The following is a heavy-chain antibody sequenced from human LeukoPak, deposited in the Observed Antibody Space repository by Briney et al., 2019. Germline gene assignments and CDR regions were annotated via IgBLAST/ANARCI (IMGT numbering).Heavy chain of an antibody. CDR3: ARHESRQPRRAPFDY. V-gene: IGHV4-34*01. J-gene: IGHJ4*02. CDR1: GGSFSGYY. D-gene: IGHD3-10*01. Sequence: SETLSLTCAVYGGSFSGYYWSWIRQPPGKGLEWIGEINHSGSTNYNPSLKSRVTISVDTSKNQFSLKLSSVTAADTAVYYCARHESRQPRRAPFDYWGQGTLVTVSS. CDR2: INHSGST.